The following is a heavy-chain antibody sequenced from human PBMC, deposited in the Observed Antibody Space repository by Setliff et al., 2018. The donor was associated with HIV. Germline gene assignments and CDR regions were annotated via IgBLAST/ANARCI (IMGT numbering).Heavy chain of an antibody. CDR2: IFPGDSKM. D-gene: IGHD2-21*02. CDR1: GYSFTSYW. V-gene: IGHV5-51*01. J-gene: IGHJ4*02. CDR3: ARGIAALTASFDY. Sequence: GESLKISCKGSGYSFTSYWIAWVRQKPGKGLEWMGIIFPGDSKMHYSPSFQGRVTLSADKSISTAYLQWSSLQTSDSGMYYCARGIAALTASFDYWGQGSQVTV.